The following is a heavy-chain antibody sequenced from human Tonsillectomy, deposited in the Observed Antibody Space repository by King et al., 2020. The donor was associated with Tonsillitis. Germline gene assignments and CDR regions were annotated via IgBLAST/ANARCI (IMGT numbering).Heavy chain of an antibody. J-gene: IGHJ3*02. CDR1: GSTFSDAWMRDAW. Sequence: VQLVESGGGLAKPGGSLTLSCVVSGSTFSDAWMRDAWMSWDRQAPGKGLELIGRIKSKGGGGTTDYAAPVKGRFTISRDYSRNTIFLQMNSVKTEDKARYYPTYEKAEHGAFYIWGQGTMVTVSS. V-gene: IGHV3-15*01. CDR3: TYEKAEHGAFYI. CDR2: IKSKGGGGTT. D-gene: IGHD2-15*01.